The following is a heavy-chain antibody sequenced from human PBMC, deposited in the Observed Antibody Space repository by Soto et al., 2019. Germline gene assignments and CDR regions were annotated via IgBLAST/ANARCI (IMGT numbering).Heavy chain of an antibody. CDR2: ISGSGGST. V-gene: IGHV3-23*01. J-gene: IGHJ4*02. D-gene: IGHD6-6*01. CDR1: GVTFSSYA. CDR3: ARTSSSYGY. Sequence: GGALGLTCAASGVTFSSYAMSWVRQAPGKGLEWVSAISGSGGSTYYADSVKGRFTISRDNSKNTLYLQMNSLRAEDTAVYYCARTSSSYGYWGQGTLVPVSS.